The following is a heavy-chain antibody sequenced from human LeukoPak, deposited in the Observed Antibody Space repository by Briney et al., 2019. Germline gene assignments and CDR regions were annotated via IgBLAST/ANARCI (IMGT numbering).Heavy chain of an antibody. Sequence: ASVKVSCKASGYTFTSYGVSWVRQAPGQGLEWMGWSSAYNGNTNYAQKLQGRVTMTTDTSTSTAYMELRSLRSDDTAVYYCARWYSSSWYNYGMDVWGQGTTVTVSS. CDR3: ARWYSSSWYNYGMDV. D-gene: IGHD6-13*01. J-gene: IGHJ6*02. V-gene: IGHV1-18*01. CDR2: SSAYNGNT. CDR1: GYTFTSYG.